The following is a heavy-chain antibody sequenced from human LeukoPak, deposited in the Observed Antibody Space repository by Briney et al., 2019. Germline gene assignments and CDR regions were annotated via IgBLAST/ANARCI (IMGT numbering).Heavy chain of an antibody. CDR2: IASSGRTI. Sequence: GGSLRLSCSASGFTFSNYEMNWVRQAPGKGLEWVSYIASSGRTIYYADSVKGRFTISRDNAKSSLYLQMNSLRADDTAVYYCATCRGYFLRWFQHWGQGTLVTVSS. V-gene: IGHV3-48*03. CDR3: ATCRGYFLRWFQH. D-gene: IGHD3-22*01. CDR1: GFTFSNYE. J-gene: IGHJ1*01.